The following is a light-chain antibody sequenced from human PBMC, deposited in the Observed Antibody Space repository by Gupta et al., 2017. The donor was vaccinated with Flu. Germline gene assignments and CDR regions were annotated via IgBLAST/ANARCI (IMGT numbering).Light chain of an antibody. CDR1: QDIATH. J-gene: IGKJ2*01. CDR2: AAS. Sequence: DIQLTQSPSFLSASEGDRVTITCRASQDIATHLAWYQQTPGKAPRLLIYAASILQGGVPSRFSGSGSGTEFTLTISGLQPEDFVTYYCQQLDAYQYTFGQGTKLDI. CDR3: QQLDAYQYT. V-gene: IGKV1-9*01.